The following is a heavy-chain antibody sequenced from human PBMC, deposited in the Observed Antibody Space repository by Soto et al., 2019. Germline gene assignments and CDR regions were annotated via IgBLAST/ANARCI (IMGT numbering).Heavy chain of an antibody. J-gene: IGHJ4*02. V-gene: IGHV3-30*18. Sequence: GGSLRLSCQASGFNFDDYGMHWVRQAPGKGLEWVAVITYDGSNKYYADSVKGRFTISRDNSKNTLSLHLNTLKPEDTAVYHCAKDRVGGTFYTPLGFWGQGTLVTVSS. CDR3: AKDRVGGTFYTPLGF. CDR1: GFNFDDYG. CDR2: ITYDGSNK. D-gene: IGHD1-7*01.